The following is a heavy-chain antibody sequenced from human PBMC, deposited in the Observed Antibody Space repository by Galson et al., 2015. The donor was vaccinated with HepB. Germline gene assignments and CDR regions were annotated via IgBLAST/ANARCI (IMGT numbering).Heavy chain of an antibody. CDR3: AKGVLQVGATPFDY. Sequence: SLRLSCAASGFTFSSHAMSWVRQAPGKGLEWVSVASGSGRSTYYADSVKGRFTISRDNSKNMLFLQMDSLRVEDTALYYCAKGVLQVGATPFDYWGKGTLVTVSS. CDR1: GFTFSSHA. V-gene: IGHV3-23*01. CDR2: ASGSGRST. J-gene: IGHJ4*02. D-gene: IGHD2-15*01.